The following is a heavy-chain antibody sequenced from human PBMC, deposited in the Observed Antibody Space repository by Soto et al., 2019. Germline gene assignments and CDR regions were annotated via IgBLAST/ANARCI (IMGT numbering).Heavy chain of an antibody. CDR3: ARHTRVITGTTNIDY. Sequence: QVQLQESGPGLVKPSETLSLTCTVSGGSISRSNYYWGWIRQPPGKGLEWIGSIYYSGNTYYNPSLKSRVTISVDTSKNQFSLKLSSVTAADTAVYYCARHTRVITGTTNIDYWGQGTLVTVSS. V-gene: IGHV4-39*01. CDR1: GGSISRSNYY. D-gene: IGHD1-20*01. CDR2: IYYSGNT. J-gene: IGHJ4*02.